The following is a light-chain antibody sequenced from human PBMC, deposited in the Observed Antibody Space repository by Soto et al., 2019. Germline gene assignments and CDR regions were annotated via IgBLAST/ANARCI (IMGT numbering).Light chain of an antibody. V-gene: IGLV4-69*01. J-gene: IGLJ2*01. Sequence: QSVLTQSPSASASLGASVKFTCTLSSGHSSNAVAWHQQQPEKGPRYLMKLNSDGSHSKGDGIPDRFSGSSSGAERYLTISSLQSEDEADYYCQTWGTGTVVFGGGTKLTVL. CDR3: QTWGTGTVV. CDR2: LNSDGSH. CDR1: SGHSSNA.